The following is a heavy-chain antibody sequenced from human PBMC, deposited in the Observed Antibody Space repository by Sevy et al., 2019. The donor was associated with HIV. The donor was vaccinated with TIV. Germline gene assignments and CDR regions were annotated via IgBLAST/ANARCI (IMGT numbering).Heavy chain of an antibody. Sequence: ASVKVSCKASGYTFTSDYMHWVRQAPGQGLEWMGIINPIDSTTSHAQKFQGRVTMTRDTSTTTVYMELSSLRSEDTAVYYCARDSDNYDILTGYYPFDYWGQGTLVTVSS. CDR2: INPIDSTT. D-gene: IGHD3-9*01. J-gene: IGHJ4*02. CDR1: GYTFTSDY. CDR3: ARDSDNYDILTGYYPFDY. V-gene: IGHV1-46*01.